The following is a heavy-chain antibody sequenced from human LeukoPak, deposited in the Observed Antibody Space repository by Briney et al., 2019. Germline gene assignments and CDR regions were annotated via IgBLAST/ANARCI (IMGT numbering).Heavy chain of an antibody. V-gene: IGHV1-2*02. CDR2: INPNSGGT. D-gene: IGHD1-26*01. Sequence: ASEQVSCKASGYTFTGYYMHWVRQAPGQGLEWMGWINPNSGGTNYAQKLQGRGTMTRDTSISTTYMELSRLRSDDTAVYYCALRKGSSGSYRGFAYWGQGTLVTVSS. J-gene: IGHJ4*02. CDR1: GYTFTGYY. CDR3: ALRKGSSGSYRGFAY.